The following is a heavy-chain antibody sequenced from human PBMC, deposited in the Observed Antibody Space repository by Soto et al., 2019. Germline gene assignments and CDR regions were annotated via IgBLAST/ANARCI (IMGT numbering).Heavy chain of an antibody. J-gene: IGHJ4*02. Sequence: QVLLVQSGAEVKKPGSSVKVSCKLSGATFSSYAMIWVRQAPGQGLEWIGGIIPFFGTPNYAQKFQGRVTITADTSTATSYMELSSLRSDDTAVYYCARDKGAYYSHLVYWGQGTLVTVSS. D-gene: IGHD3-22*01. V-gene: IGHV1-69*06. CDR2: IIPFFGTP. CDR3: ARDKGAYYSHLVY. CDR1: GATFSSYA.